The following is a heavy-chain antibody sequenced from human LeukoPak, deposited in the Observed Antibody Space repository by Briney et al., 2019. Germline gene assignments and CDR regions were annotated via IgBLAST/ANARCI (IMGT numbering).Heavy chain of an antibody. CDR2: ISGSGGTT. V-gene: IGHV3-23*01. D-gene: IGHD3-3*01. CDR3: AKGKVEVYDFWSAYYSPFDY. CDR1: GFTFSNCA. Sequence: PGGSLRLSCAASGFTFSNCALSWVRQAPGKGLEWVSIISGSGGTTYYAGSVKGRFTISRDNSKNTLYLQMNSLRAEDTAVYYCAKGKVEVYDFWSAYYSPFDYWGQGALATVSS. J-gene: IGHJ4*02.